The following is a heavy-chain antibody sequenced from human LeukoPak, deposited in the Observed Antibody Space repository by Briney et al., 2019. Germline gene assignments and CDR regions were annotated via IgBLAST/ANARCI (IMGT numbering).Heavy chain of an antibody. CDR1: GYTFTGYY. CDR2: INPNSGGT. J-gene: IGHJ5*02. Sequence: ASVKVSCKASGYTFTGYYMHWVRQAPGQGLEWMGRINPNSGGTNYAQKFQGRVTMTRDTSISTAYMELSRLRSDDTAVYYCARDKWELRGRNWFDPWGQGTLVTVSS. CDR3: ARDKWELRGRNWFDP. D-gene: IGHD1-26*01. V-gene: IGHV1-2*06.